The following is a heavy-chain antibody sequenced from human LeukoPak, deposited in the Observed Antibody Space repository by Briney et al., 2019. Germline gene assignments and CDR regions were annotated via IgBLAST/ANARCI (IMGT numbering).Heavy chain of an antibody. CDR1: GFAFSSYA. V-gene: IGHV3-23*01. CDR2: ISGSGGRK. D-gene: IGHD4-17*01. Sequence: GGSLRHSCAASGFAFSSYAMSWVRQAPGKGLEWVSAISGSGGRKYYADSVKGRFTIPRDNSKRPLYLQMNSLRAEDTAVYYCAKLMGLETVTTSPRFDYWGQGSLVTVSS. J-gene: IGHJ4*02. CDR3: AKLMGLETVTTSPRFDY.